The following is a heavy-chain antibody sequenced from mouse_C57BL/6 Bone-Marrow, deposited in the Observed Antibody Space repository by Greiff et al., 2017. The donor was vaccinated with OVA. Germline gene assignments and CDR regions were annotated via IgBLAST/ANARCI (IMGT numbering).Heavy chain of an antibody. J-gene: IGHJ2*01. CDR2: ISYDGSN. D-gene: IGHD4-1*01. V-gene: IGHV3-6*01. CDR3: AGLGSYFDY. Sequence: EVQLQESGPGLVKPSQSLSLTCSVTGYSITSGYYWNWIRQFPGNKLEWMGYISYDGSNNYNPSLKNRISITRDTSKNQFFLKLNSVTTEDTATYYCAGLGSYFDYWGQGTTLTVSS. CDR1: GYSITSGYY.